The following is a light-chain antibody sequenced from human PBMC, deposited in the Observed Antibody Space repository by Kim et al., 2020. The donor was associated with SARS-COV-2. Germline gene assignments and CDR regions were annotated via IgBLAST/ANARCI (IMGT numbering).Light chain of an antibody. CDR1: QSISSW. Sequence: DIQMTQSPSTLSASVGDRVTITCRASQSISSWLAWYQQKPGKAPKLLIYKASSLQSGVPSRFSGSGSGTEFTLTISSLQPDDFAAYYCQQYVTYSVTFGQGTKVDIK. V-gene: IGKV1-5*03. CDR3: QQYVTYSVT. J-gene: IGKJ1*01. CDR2: KAS.